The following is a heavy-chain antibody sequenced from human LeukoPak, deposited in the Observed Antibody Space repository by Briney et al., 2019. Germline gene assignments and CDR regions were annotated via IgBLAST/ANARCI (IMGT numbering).Heavy chain of an antibody. J-gene: IGHJ4*02. CDR3: AKDDSSSSLDY. Sequence: PGGSLRLSCAASGFTFSNYWMHWVRQAPGKGLVWVSRINSDGINTSYADSVKGRFTISRDNAKNTLYLQMNSLRAEDTAVYYCAKDDSSSSLDYWGQGTLVTVSS. CDR2: INSDGINT. CDR1: GFTFSNYW. D-gene: IGHD6-6*01. V-gene: IGHV3-74*01.